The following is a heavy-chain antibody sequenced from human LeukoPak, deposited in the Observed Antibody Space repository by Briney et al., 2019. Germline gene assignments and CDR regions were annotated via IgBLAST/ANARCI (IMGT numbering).Heavy chain of an antibody. CDR1: GYTFTGYY. Sequence: GASVKVSCKASGYTFTGYYMHWVRQAPGQGLEWMGRNNPNSGGTNYAQKFQGRVTMTRDTSISTAYMELSRLRSDDTAVYYCARPYCSGGSCYSGMWYYYYGMDVWGQGTTVTVSS. CDR2: NNPNSGGT. J-gene: IGHJ6*02. V-gene: IGHV1-2*02. CDR3: ARPYCSGGSCYSGMWYYYYGMDV. D-gene: IGHD2-15*01.